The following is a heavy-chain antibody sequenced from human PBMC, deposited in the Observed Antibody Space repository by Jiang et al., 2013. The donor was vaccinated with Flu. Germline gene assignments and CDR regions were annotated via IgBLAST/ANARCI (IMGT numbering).Heavy chain of an antibody. Sequence: SELKKPGASVKVSCKASGYTFTSYAMNWVRQAPGQGLEWMGWINTNTGNPTYAQGFTGRFVFSLDTSVSTAYLQISSLKAEDTAVYYCASLYCSSTSCRKDNWFDPWGQGTLVTVSS. CDR1: GYTFTSYA. J-gene: IGHJ5*02. CDR2: INTNTGNP. V-gene: IGHV7-4-1*02. D-gene: IGHD2-2*01. CDR3: ASLYCSSTSCRKDNWFDP.